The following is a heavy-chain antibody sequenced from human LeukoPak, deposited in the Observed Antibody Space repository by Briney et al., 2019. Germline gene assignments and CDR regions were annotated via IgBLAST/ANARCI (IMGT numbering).Heavy chain of an antibody. Sequence: PGGSLRLSCAASGFTFSSYAMSWVRQAPGKGLEWVSAISGSGGSTYYADSVKGRFTISRDNSKNTLYLQMNSLRAEDTAVYYCAKALLRFLEWSPPDAFDICGQGTMVTVSS. J-gene: IGHJ3*02. V-gene: IGHV3-23*01. CDR1: GFTFSSYA. D-gene: IGHD3-3*01. CDR2: ISGSGGST. CDR3: AKALLRFLEWSPPDAFDI.